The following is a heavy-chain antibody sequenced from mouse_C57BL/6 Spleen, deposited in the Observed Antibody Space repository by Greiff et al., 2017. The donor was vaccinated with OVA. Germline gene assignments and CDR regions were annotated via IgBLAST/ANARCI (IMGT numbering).Heavy chain of an antibody. CDR3: ARFDRYWYFDV. CDR2: IDPSDSYT. V-gene: IGHV1-50*01. CDR1: GYTFTSYW. J-gene: IGHJ1*03. Sequence: VQLQQPGAELVKPGASVKLSCKASGYTFTSYWMQWVKQRPGQGLEWIGEIDPSDSYTNYNQKFKGKATLTVDTSSSTAYMQLSSLTSEDSAVYYCARFDRYWYFDVWGTGTTVTVSS.